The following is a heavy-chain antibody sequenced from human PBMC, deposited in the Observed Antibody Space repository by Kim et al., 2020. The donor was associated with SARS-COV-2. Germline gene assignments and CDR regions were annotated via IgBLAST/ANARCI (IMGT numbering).Heavy chain of an antibody. V-gene: IGHV7-4-1*02. Sequence: ASVKVSCKTSGYRFSDYDMNWVRQAPGQGLEWMGWINTYSGHPTYAQDSTGRFSVSVDISVSTSYLQINSLKPDDTAVYFCARGEAAGVDVWGQGTLVTVSS. D-gene: IGHD6-25*01. CDR1: GYRFSDYD. CDR3: ARGEAAGVDV. CDR2: INTYSGHP. J-gene: IGHJ3*01.